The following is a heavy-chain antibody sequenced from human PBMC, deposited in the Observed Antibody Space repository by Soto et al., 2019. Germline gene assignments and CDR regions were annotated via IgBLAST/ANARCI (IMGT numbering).Heavy chain of an antibody. V-gene: IGHV1-3*01. D-gene: IGHD6-6*01. Sequence: ASVKVSCKASGHIRYGIHWARQAPGQRLEWVGWINADTGSTRYSQNFQGRVSITRDRSTTTFYMELSSLRSDDTAVFYCANESYSSSSYYYGMDVWGQGTTVTVSS. CDR1: GHIRYG. J-gene: IGHJ6*02. CDR2: INADTGST. CDR3: ANESYSSSSYYYGMDV.